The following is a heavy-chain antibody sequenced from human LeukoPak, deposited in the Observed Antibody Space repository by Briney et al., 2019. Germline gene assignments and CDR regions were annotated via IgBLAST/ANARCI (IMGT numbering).Heavy chain of an antibody. Sequence: GGSLRLSCAASGFTFSSYAMSWVRQAPGKGLEWVSAISGSGGSTYYADSVKGRFTISRDNSKNTLYLQMNSLRAEDTAVYYCARSYSSGWYEGTFDIWGQGTMVTVSS. CDR1: GFTFSSYA. D-gene: IGHD6-19*01. CDR3: ARSYSSGWYEGTFDI. J-gene: IGHJ3*02. V-gene: IGHV3-23*01. CDR2: ISGSGGST.